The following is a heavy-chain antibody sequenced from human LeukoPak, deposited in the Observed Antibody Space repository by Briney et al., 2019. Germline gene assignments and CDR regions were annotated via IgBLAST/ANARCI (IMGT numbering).Heavy chain of an antibody. D-gene: IGHD3-22*01. Sequence: SETLSLTCTVSGGSISSYYWSWIRQPPGKGLEWIGYIYYSGSTNYNPSLKSRVTISVDTSKNQFSLKLSSVTAADTAVYYCARHNYYDSSGNIDYWGQGTLVTVSS. V-gene: IGHV4-59*08. CDR1: GGSISSYY. J-gene: IGHJ4*02. CDR3: ARHNYYDSSGNIDY. CDR2: IYYSGST.